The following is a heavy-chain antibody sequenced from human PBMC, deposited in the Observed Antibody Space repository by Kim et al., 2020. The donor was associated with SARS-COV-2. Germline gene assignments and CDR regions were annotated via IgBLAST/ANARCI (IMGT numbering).Heavy chain of an antibody. D-gene: IGHD6-6*01. CDR2: IYHSGST. J-gene: IGHJ4*02. CDR1: GGSISSGGYS. CDR3: ARALDSSSGYYFDY. Sequence: SETLSLTCAVSGGSISSGGYSWSWIRQPPGKGLEWIGYIYHSGSTYYNPSLKSRVTISVDRSKNQFSLKLSSVTAADTAVYYCARALDSSSGYYFDYWGQGTLVTVSS. V-gene: IGHV4-30-2*01.